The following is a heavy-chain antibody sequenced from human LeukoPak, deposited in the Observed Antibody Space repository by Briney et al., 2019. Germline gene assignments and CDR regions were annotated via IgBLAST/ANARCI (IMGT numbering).Heavy chain of an antibody. V-gene: IGHV1-69*04. CDR3: AREKGMTTVVYFDY. CDR2: IIPILGIA. Sequence: GASVKVSCKASGGTFSSYAISWVRQAPGQGLEWMGRIIPILGIANYAQKFQGRVTITADKSTSTAYMELSSLGSEDTAVYYCAREKGMTTVVYFDYWGQGTLVTVSS. CDR1: GGTFSSYA. J-gene: IGHJ4*02. D-gene: IGHD4-17*01.